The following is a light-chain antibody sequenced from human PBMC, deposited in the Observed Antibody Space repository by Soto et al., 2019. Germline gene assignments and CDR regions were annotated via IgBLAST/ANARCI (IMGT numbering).Light chain of an antibody. Sequence: DIQMTQSPSTLSASVGDRVTITCRASQSISSWLAWYQQKPGKAPKLLIYDASSLESGVPSRFSGSGSGTEFTLTISSLQPDDFATYYCQQYNSLWTFGQGIKVEIK. CDR2: DAS. V-gene: IGKV1-5*01. J-gene: IGKJ1*01. CDR3: QQYNSLWT. CDR1: QSISSW.